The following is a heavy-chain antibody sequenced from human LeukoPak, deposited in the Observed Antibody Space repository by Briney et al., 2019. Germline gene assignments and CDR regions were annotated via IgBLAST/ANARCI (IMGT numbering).Heavy chain of an antibody. J-gene: IGHJ4*02. V-gene: IGHV1-2*04. CDR2: INPNSGGT. D-gene: IGHD3-22*01. CDR3: ARGLYDSSGLRFDY. CDR1: GYTFTGYY. Sequence: ASVKVSCKASGYTFTGYYMHWVRQAPGQGLEWMGWINPNSGGTNYAQKFQGWVTMTRDTSISTAYMELSRLRSDDTAVYYCARGLYDSSGLRFDYWGQGTLVTVSS.